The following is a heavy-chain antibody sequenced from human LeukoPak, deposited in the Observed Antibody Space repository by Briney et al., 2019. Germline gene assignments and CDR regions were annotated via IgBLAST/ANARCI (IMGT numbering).Heavy chain of an antibody. V-gene: IGHV4-31*03. Sequence: PSQTLSLTCTVSGGSISSGGYYWSWIRQHPGKGLEWIGYIYYSGSTYYNPSLKSRVTISVDTSKNQFSLKLSSVTAADTAVYYCARGATWIQLWFDAFDIWGQGTMVTVSS. CDR3: ARGATWIQLWFDAFDI. CDR2: IYYSGST. D-gene: IGHD5-18*01. J-gene: IGHJ3*02. CDR1: GGSISSGGYY.